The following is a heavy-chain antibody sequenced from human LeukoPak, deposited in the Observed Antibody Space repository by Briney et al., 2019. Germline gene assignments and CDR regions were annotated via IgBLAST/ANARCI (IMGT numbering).Heavy chain of an antibody. CDR2: INAGNGNT. V-gene: IGHV1-3*03. CDR3: ARADNSSWFNYFDY. Sequence: ASVKVSCKASGYTFTSYAMHWVRQAPGQRLEWMGWINAGNGNTKYSQEFQGRVTITRDTSASTAYMELSSLRSEDMAVYYCARADNSSWFNYFDYWGQGTLVTVSS. J-gene: IGHJ4*02. D-gene: IGHD6-13*01. CDR1: GYTFTSYA.